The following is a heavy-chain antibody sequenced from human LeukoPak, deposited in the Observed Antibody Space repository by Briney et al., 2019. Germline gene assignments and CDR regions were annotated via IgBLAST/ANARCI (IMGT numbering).Heavy chain of an antibody. D-gene: IGHD1-26*01. J-gene: IGHJ4*02. V-gene: IGHV3-15*01. CDR1: GFTFSSYG. CDR2: IKAKAHGGTI. Sequence: GGSLRLSCAPSGFTFSSYGMHWVHQAPGKGLEWVGRIKAKAHGGTIEYAAPVKGRFTISRDDSKNTLYLQMNSLKTEDTAVYYCTTDGVGVEGATYDNWGQGTLVSVSS. CDR3: TTDGVGVEGATYDN.